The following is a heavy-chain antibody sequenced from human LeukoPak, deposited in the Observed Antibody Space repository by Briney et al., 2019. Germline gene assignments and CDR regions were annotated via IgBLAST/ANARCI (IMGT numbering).Heavy chain of an antibody. D-gene: IGHD3-3*01. CDR2: ISWNSGSI. V-gene: IGHV3-9*01. CDR3: ATDRGWRTSGYYLYYFEY. Sequence: QAGRSLRLSCAGSGFIFNNYAMHWVRQPPGKGLEWVSGISWNSGSIDYADSVKGRFTISRDNTKNSLYLQMSSLRAEDTAVYYCATDRGWRTSGYYLYYFEYWGQGTLVTFSS. CDR1: GFIFNNYA. J-gene: IGHJ4*02.